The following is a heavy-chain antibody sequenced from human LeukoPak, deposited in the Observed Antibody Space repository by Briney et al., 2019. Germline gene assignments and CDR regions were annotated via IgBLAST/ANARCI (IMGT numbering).Heavy chain of an antibody. Sequence: ASVKVSCKASGYTFTNYGISWVRQAPGQGLEWIGWISAYNGNTNYAQKLQGRVTMTTDTSTSTAYMELRSLRSDDTAVYYCATDNSGSFDYWGQGALVTVSS. CDR3: ATDNSGSFDY. V-gene: IGHV1-18*01. J-gene: IGHJ4*02. D-gene: IGHD1-26*01. CDR1: GYTFTNYG. CDR2: ISAYNGNT.